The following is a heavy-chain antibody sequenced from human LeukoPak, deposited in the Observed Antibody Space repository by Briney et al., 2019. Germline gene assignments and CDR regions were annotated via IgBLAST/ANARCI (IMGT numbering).Heavy chain of an antibody. J-gene: IGHJ5*02. CDR1: GGSISSYY. Sequence: PSETLSLTCTVSGGSISSYYWSWIRQPPGKGLEWIGYIYTSGSTNCNPSLKSRVTISVDTSKNQFSLKLSSVTAADTAVYYCARPTGSGRSNWFDPWGQGTLVTVSS. CDR3: ARPTGSGRSNWFDP. D-gene: IGHD3-10*01. CDR2: IYTSGST. V-gene: IGHV4-4*09.